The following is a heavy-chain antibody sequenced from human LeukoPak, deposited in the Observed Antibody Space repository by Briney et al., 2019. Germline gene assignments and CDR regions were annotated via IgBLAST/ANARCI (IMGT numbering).Heavy chain of an antibody. Sequence: ASVKVSCKASGYTFTGYYMHWVRQAPGQGLEWMGIINPSGGSTSYAQKFQGRVTMTRDTSTSTVYMELSSLRSEDTAVYYCASAVAYYTPFDCWGQGTLVTVSS. CDR2: INPSGGST. V-gene: IGHV1-46*03. D-gene: IGHD2-15*01. CDR3: ASAVAYYTPFDC. J-gene: IGHJ4*02. CDR1: GYTFTGYY.